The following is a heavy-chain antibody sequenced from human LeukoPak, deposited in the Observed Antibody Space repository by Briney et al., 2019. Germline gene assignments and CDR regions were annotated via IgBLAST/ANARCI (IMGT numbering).Heavy chain of an antibody. J-gene: IGHJ6*03. V-gene: IGHV3-11*01. D-gene: IGHD3-10*01. Sequence: TGGSLRLSCTASGFTFIDYYMSWIRQAPGKGLEWVSYISNSGQTMYYADSLKGRFTISRDNANNSLYLQMNSLRAEDTAVYYFARVVWTMVRGAPYYYYYRAVGGKGTTVTISS. CDR2: ISNSGQTM. CDR1: GFTFIDYY. CDR3: ARVVWTMVRGAPYYYYYRAV.